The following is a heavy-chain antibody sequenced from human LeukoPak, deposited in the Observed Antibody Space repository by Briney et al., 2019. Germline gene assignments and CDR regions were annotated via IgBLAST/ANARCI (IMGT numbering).Heavy chain of an antibody. Sequence: GGSLRLSCVASRFTFSNYWMSWVRQAPGKGLEWVANINQDGSKKRYADSMKGRFTISRDNAKESLYLQLNSLRAEDTAVYYCXXXGXXCVGDYCPALDSWGPGTLVTVSS. CDR1: RFTFSNYW. V-gene: IGHV3-7*01. D-gene: IGHD2-21*02. CDR2: INQDGSKK. CDR3: XXXGXXCVGDYCPALDS. J-gene: IGHJ4*02.